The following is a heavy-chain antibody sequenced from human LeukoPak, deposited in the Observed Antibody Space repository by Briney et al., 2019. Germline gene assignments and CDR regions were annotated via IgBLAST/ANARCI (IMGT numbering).Heavy chain of an antibody. Sequence: PGRSLRLSCAASGFTFSSYAMHWVRQAPGKGLEWVAVISYDGSNKYYADSVKGRFTISRDNSKNTLYLHMNSLRAEDTAVYYCARVPDTSIAAAGYLDYWGQGTLVTVSS. CDR3: ARVPDTSIAAAGYLDY. CDR2: ISYDGSNK. D-gene: IGHD6-13*01. J-gene: IGHJ4*02. CDR1: GFTFSSYA. V-gene: IGHV3-30*14.